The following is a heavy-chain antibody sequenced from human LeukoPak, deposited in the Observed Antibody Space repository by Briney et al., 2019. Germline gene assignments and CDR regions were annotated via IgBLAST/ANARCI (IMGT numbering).Heavy chain of an antibody. V-gene: IGHV3-23*01. CDR1: GITFNNYA. Sequence: GGSLRLSCAASGITFNNYAMNWIRQAPGKGLEWVSDISGSGGMTYYADSVKGRFTISRDNSQKKLYLHMSNLRVEDTAIYFCAKSVLGVAGRGYMDVWGKGTTVTVSS. CDR3: AKSVLGVAGRGYMDV. CDR2: ISGSGGMT. D-gene: IGHD3-10*01. J-gene: IGHJ6*03.